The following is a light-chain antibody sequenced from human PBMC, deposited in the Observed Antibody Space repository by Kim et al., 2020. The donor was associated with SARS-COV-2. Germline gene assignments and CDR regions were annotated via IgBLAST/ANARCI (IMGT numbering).Light chain of an antibody. V-gene: IGLV4-69*01. CDR3: QTWGTGFVV. J-gene: IGLJ2*01. CDR2: VNSDGSH. CDR1: SGHSSYA. Sequence: ASVKLTCTLSSGHSSYAIAWLQQQPEKGHRYLMKVNSDGSHTGGDGIPDRFSGASSGDERYLSISNLQSEDEADFYCQTWGTGFVVFGRGTQLTVL.